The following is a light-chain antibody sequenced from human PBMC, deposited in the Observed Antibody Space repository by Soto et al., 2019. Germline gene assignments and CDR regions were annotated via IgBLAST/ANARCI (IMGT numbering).Light chain of an antibody. CDR3: QQYDNSIT. CDR2: GAS. CDR1: QSVSSNN. V-gene: IGKV3-20*01. Sequence: EIVLTQSPGTLSLSPGETATLSCRASQSVSSNNLAWYHQKPGQTARLLIYGASSRATGIPDSFSGSGSGTDFTLTISRLEPEDFAVYYCQQYDNSITFGQGTRLEIE. J-gene: IGKJ5*01.